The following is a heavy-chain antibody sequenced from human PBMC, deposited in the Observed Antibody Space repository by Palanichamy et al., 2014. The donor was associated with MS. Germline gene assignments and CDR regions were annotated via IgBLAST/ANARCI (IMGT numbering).Heavy chain of an antibody. J-gene: IGHJ3*01. CDR1: GFTFSGAW. V-gene: IGHV3-15*01. D-gene: IGHD3-16*01. Sequence: EVQLVESGGGLVRPGESLRLSCEGSGFTFSGAWLSWVRQAPGKGLEWIGRIKSQDDGGTTNSAEFVKGRFIISRDDSKKTLFLQMNSLRPEDTAVYYCTTVKGYYDGGGYWTHDAFDQWGQGTMVGVSS. CDR2: IKSQDDGGTT. CDR3: TTVKGYYDGGGYWTHDAFDQ.